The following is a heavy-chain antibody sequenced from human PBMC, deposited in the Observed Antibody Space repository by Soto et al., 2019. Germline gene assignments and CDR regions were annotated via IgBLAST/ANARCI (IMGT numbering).Heavy chain of an antibody. CDR1: GFTFRTYG. CDR3: AKGGSRAGMDV. D-gene: IGHD1-26*01. J-gene: IGHJ6*02. Sequence: GGSLRLSCAASGFTFRTYGMHWVRQAPGKGLEWVAFISDDGSNKYYADSVKGRFTISRDDSKNTLYLQMNSLRAEDTALYYCAKGGSRAGMDVWGQGTTVTVSS. V-gene: IGHV3-30*18. CDR2: ISDDGSNK.